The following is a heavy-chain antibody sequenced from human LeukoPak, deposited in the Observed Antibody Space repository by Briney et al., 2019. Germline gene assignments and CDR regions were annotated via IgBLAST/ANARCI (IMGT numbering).Heavy chain of an antibody. D-gene: IGHD3-3*01. CDR2: INAGNGNT. CDR3: ARANDFWSGYYYGMDV. V-gene: IGHV1-3*01. CDR1: GYTFTTYT. Sequence: ASVKVSCKTSGYTFTTYTIYWVRQAPGQRLEWMGWINAGNGNTKYSQQFQGRVTITRDTSASTAYMELSSLRSEDTAVYYCARANDFWSGYYYGMDVWGQGTTVTVSS. J-gene: IGHJ6*02.